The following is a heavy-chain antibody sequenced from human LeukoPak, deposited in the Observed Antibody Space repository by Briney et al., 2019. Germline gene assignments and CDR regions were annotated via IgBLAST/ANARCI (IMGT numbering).Heavy chain of an antibody. CDR3: ATWFGESDY. J-gene: IGHJ4*02. CDR2: ISSSGSTI. Sequence: GGSLRLSCAASGFTFSSYEMNWVRQAPGKGLEWASYISSSGSTIYYADSVKGRFTISRDNAKNSLYLQMNSLRAEDTAVYYCATWFGESDYWGQGTLVTVSS. D-gene: IGHD3-10*01. V-gene: IGHV3-48*03. CDR1: GFTFSSYE.